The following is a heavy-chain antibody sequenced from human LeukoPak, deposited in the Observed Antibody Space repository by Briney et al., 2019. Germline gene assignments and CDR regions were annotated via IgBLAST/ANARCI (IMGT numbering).Heavy chain of an antibody. D-gene: IGHD6-19*01. V-gene: IGHV3-30-3*01. J-gene: IGHJ4*02. CDR2: ISYDGSNK. CDR3: ARDGGIAVAGSRFPFDY. Sequence: GGSLRLSCAASGFTFSSYAMHWVRQAPGKGLEWVAVISYDGSNKYYADSVKGRFTISRDNSRNTLYLQMNSLRAEDTAVYYCARDGGIAVAGSRFPFDYWGQGTLVTVSS. CDR1: GFTFSSYA.